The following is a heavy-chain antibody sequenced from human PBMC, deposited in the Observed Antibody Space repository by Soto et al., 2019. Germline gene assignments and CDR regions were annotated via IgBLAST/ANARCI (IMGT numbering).Heavy chain of an antibody. Sequence: EVQLVESGGGLVQPGGSLRLSCAASGFTFSSYWMSWVRQAPGKGLEWVANIKQDGSEKYYVDSVKGRFTISRDNAKNSLYLQMNSLRAEDTAVYYCARDLTRYFDWLLAGPFDYWGPGTLVTVSS. CDR3: ARDLTRYFDWLLAGPFDY. J-gene: IGHJ4*02. V-gene: IGHV3-7*01. D-gene: IGHD3-9*01. CDR2: IKQDGSEK. CDR1: GFTFSSYW.